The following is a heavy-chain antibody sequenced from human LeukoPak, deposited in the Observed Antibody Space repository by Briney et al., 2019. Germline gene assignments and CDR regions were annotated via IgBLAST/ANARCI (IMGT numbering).Heavy chain of an antibody. D-gene: IGHD6-25*01. CDR1: GFTFSSYS. J-gene: IGHJ5*02. Sequence: GGSLRLSCAASGFTFSSYSMNWVRQAPGKGLEWVSYISSSSITIYYADSVKGRLTISRDNAKNSLYLQMNSLRDEDTAMYYCARDVQRRFDPWGQGTLVTVSS. CDR3: ARDVQRRFDP. CDR2: ISSSSITI. V-gene: IGHV3-48*02.